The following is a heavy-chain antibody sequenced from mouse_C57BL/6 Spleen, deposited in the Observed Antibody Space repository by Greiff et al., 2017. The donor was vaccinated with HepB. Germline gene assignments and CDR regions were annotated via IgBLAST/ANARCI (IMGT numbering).Heavy chain of an antibody. CDR1: GFTFSSYA. CDR2: ISSGGDYI. CDR3: TREYYGSSYWYFDV. J-gene: IGHJ1*03. D-gene: IGHD1-1*01. Sequence: DVQLVESGEGLVKPGGSLKLSCAASGFTFSSYAMSWVRQTPEKRLEWVAYISSGGDYIYYADTVKGRFTISRDNARNTLYLQMSSLKSEDTAMYYCTREYYGSSYWYFDVWGTGTTVTVSS. V-gene: IGHV5-9-1*02.